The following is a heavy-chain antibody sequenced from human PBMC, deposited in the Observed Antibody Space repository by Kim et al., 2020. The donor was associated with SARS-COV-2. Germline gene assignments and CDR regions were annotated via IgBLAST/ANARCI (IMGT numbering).Heavy chain of an antibody. V-gene: IGHV4-59*08. Sequence: SETLSLTCTGSGGSITSYYWSWIRQPPGKGLEWIGYISFSGSTNYNPSLKSRVTISVDTSKNQFSLKLSSVTAADTAVYYCARQYSNGYVAWFDSWGQGT. J-gene: IGHJ5*01. D-gene: IGHD5-18*01. CDR3: ARQYSNGYVAWFDS. CDR2: ISFSGST. CDR1: GGSITSYY.